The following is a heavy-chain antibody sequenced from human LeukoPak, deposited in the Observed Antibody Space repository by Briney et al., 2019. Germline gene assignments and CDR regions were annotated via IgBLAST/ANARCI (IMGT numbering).Heavy chain of an antibody. V-gene: IGHV3-20*04. CDR2: INWNGGST. CDR1: GFIFDDYG. CDR3: AKISSLLWFGELRDYFDY. D-gene: IGHD3-10*01. J-gene: IGHJ4*02. Sequence: PGGSLRLSCAASGFIFDDYGMTWVRQAPGKGLEWVSGINWNGGSTGYADSVKGRFTISRDNAKDSLYLQMNSLRAEDTAVYYCAKISSLLWFGELRDYFDYWGQGTLVTVSS.